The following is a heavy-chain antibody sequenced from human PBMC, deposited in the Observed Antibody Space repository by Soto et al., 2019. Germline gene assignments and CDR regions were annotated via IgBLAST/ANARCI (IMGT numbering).Heavy chain of an antibody. V-gene: IGHV3-23*01. J-gene: IGHJ4*02. CDR3: AKATKGSCSGNKCYAFDQ. D-gene: IGHD2-15*01. Sequence: EVLLLESGGGLVQPGGSLRLSCAASGFTFTSYAMNWVRQTPGKGLERVSSIITNGGSTYYADSVRGRFTISRDNSQNTLSLQMHSLRAEDTAVYYCAKATKGSCSGNKCYAFDQWGQGILVLVSS. CDR2: IITNGGST. CDR1: GFTFTSYA.